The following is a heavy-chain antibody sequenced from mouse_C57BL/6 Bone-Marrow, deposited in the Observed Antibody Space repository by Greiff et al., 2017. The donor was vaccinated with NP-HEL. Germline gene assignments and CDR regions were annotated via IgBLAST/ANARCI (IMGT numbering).Heavy chain of an antibody. D-gene: IGHD1-1*01. V-gene: IGHV3-6*01. J-gene: IGHJ3*01. CDR1: GYSITSGYY. CDR2: ISYDGSN. CDR3: ARHYGSPWFAY. Sequence: EVQLQESGPGLVKPSQSLSLTCSVTGYSITSGYYWNWIRQFPGNKLEWMGYISYDGSNNYNPSLKNRITITSDTSKNQFFLKLNSVTTEDTSSYCCARHYGSPWFAYWGQGTLVTVSA.